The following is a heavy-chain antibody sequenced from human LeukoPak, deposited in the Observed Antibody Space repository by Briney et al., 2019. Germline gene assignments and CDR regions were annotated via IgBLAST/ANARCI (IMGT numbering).Heavy chain of an antibody. J-gene: IGHJ4*02. CDR2: ISYDGSNK. CDR3: AKDAAAAVSYYFDY. Sequence: PGGSLRLSCAASGFTFSSYGMHWVRQAPGKGLEWVAVISYDGSNKYYADSVKGRFTISRDNSKNTLYLQMNSLRAEDMAVCYCAKDAAAAVSYYFDYWGQGTLVTVSS. CDR1: GFTFSSYG. D-gene: IGHD6-13*01. V-gene: IGHV3-30*18.